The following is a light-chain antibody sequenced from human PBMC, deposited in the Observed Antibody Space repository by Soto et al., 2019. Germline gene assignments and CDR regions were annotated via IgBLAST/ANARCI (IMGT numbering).Light chain of an antibody. CDR2: DAS. Sequence: IQMTQSPSTLSASVGDRVIITCRASQSISSWLAWYQQKPGKAPKLLIYDASSLESGVPSRFSGSGSGTEFTLTISSLQPDDFATYYCQQYNSYLWTFGQGTKV. CDR3: QQYNSYLWT. V-gene: IGKV1-5*01. J-gene: IGKJ1*01. CDR1: QSISSW.